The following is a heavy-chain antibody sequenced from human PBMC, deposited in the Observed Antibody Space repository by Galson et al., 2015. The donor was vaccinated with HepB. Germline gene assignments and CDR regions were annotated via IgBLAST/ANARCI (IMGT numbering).Heavy chain of an antibody. D-gene: IGHD6-6*01. CDR3: ARAMHFSSYYFDY. J-gene: IGHJ4*02. CDR1: GLTVSSNY. CDR2: IYSGGST. V-gene: IGHV3-66*01. Sequence: SLRLSCAASGLTVSSNYMSWVRQAPGKGLEWVSAIYSGGSTYYADSVKGRFTISRDNSKNTLYLQMNSLRAEDTAVYYCARAMHFSSYYFDYWGQGTLVTVSS.